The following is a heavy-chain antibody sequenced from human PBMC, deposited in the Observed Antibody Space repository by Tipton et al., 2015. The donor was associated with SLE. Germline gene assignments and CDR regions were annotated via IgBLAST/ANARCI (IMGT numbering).Heavy chain of an antibody. CDR3: ARDLGVVVAVAFDI. CDR2: INHSGST. V-gene: IGHV4-34*01. D-gene: IGHD2-15*01. CDR1: GGSFSAYY. Sequence: TLSLTCAVYGGSFSAYYWSWIRQPPGKGLEWIGEINHSGSTNYNPSLKSRVTISVDTSKNQFSLKLSSVTAADTAVYYCARDLGVVVAVAFDIWGQGTMVTVSS. J-gene: IGHJ3*02.